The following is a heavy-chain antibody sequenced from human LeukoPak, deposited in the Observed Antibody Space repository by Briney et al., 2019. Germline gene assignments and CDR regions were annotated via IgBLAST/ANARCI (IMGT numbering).Heavy chain of an antibody. J-gene: IGHJ3*02. D-gene: IGHD2/OR15-2a*01. CDR2: INSDSSST. Sequence: PGGALRLSCAASGFTSSSYWMHWLRQAPGKGLVGVSRINSDSSSTSYADSVNGRFTISRDNAKNTLYLQMNSLRAEDTAVYYCARDDIIIDAFDIWGQGTMVTVSS. CDR1: GFTSSSYW. V-gene: IGHV3-74*01. CDR3: ARDDIIIDAFDI.